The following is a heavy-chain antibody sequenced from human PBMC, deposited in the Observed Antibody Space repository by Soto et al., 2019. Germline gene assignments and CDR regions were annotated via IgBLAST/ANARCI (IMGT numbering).Heavy chain of an antibody. Sequence: GESLKISCKGSGYSFTSYWIGWVRQMPGKGLEWMGIIYPGDSDTRCSPSFQGQVTISADKSISTAYLQWSSLKASDTAMYYCARRYCSGGSCYSPPCCAFAIWGQGTMVTVS. CDR2: IYPGDSDT. V-gene: IGHV5-51*01. J-gene: IGHJ3*02. CDR3: ARRYCSGGSCYSPPCCAFAI. CDR1: GYSFTSYW. D-gene: IGHD2-15*01.